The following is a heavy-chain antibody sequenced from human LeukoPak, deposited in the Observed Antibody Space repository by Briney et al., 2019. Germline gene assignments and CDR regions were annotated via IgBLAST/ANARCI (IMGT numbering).Heavy chain of an antibody. V-gene: IGHV4-61*03. Sequence: SETLSLTCTVSGGSVSNGTYYWSWIRQPPGKGLEWIGYVYYSGSTSYNPSLKSRVTISVDTSKNHFSLKLSSVTAADTAVHYCARARPLGLLDAFDIWGQGTMVTVSS. J-gene: IGHJ3*02. D-gene: IGHD2-15*01. CDR1: GGSVSNGTYY. CDR2: VYYSGST. CDR3: ARARPLGLLDAFDI.